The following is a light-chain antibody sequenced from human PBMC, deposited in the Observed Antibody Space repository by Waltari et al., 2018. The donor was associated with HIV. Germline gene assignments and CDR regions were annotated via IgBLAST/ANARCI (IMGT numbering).Light chain of an antibody. CDR2: DAS. Sequence: QMTQSPSSLSASVGDRVTITCQASQDISNYLNWYQQKPGKAPKLLIYDASNLETGVPSRFSGSGSGTDFTFTISSLQPEDIATYYCQQYDNLPLTFGGGTKVEIK. J-gene: IGKJ4*01. CDR1: QDISNY. V-gene: IGKV1-33*01. CDR3: QQYDNLPLT.